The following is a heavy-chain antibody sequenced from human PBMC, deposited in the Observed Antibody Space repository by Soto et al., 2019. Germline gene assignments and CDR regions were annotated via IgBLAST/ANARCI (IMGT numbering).Heavy chain of an antibody. CDR1: GYTFANYG. CDR3: ARGAPHIYGGYWNYYFEY. J-gene: IGHJ4*02. CDR2: NT. V-gene: IGHV1-18*01. D-gene: IGHD1-7*01. Sequence: QVQLVQSGAEVKEPGASVKISCKTSGYTFANYGVTWVRQAPGQGLAWVGWNTDYAQKFQGTVTMTSDTSTITAYLELRSLKSDDKAVYYCARGAPHIYGGYWNYYFEYWGQGTLVSGSS.